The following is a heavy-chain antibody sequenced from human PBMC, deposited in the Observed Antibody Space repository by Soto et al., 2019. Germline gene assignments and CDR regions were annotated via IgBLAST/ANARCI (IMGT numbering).Heavy chain of an antibody. J-gene: IGHJ4*02. CDR3: ARSIVVVTALDY. V-gene: IGHV1-3*01. CDR1: GYTFSSYH. D-gene: IGHD2-21*02. Sequence: ASVKVSCKASGYTFSSYHMHWVRQAPGQRLEWMGWINAGNGNTKYSQKFQGRVTITRDTSASTAYMELSSLRSEDTAVYYCARSIVVVTALDYWGQGTLVTVSS. CDR2: INAGNGNT.